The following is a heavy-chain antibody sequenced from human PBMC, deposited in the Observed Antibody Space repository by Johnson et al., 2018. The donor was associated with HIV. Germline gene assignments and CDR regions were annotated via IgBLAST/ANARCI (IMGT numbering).Heavy chain of an antibody. Sequence: VQLVESGGGVVRPGGSLRLSCEGSGFSFDESGMSWVRQAPGKGLEWVSGINWNGENIGYADSVKGRCTVSRDNAKDSLVLQMNSLRVEDTALYYCARAMYDYERSGNYYGAFDIWGQGTMVSVFS. V-gene: IGHV3-20*04. CDR2: INWNGENI. CDR3: ARAMYDYERSGNYYGAFDI. D-gene: IGHD3-22*01. J-gene: IGHJ3*02. CDR1: GFSFDESG.